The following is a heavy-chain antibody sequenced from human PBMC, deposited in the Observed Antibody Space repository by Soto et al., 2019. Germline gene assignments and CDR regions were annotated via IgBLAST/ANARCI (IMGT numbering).Heavy chain of an antibody. CDR1: GFTFSSYA. CDR3: ARDVGGSYSFYYYGMDV. D-gene: IGHD1-26*01. Sequence: QVQLVESGGGVVQPGRSLRLSCAASGFTFSSYAMHWVRQAPGKGLEWVAVISYDGSNKYYADSVKGRFTISRDNSKNTLYLQMNSLRAEDTAVYYCARDVGGSYSFYYYGMDVWGQGTTVTVSS. J-gene: IGHJ6*02. CDR2: ISYDGSNK. V-gene: IGHV3-30*04.